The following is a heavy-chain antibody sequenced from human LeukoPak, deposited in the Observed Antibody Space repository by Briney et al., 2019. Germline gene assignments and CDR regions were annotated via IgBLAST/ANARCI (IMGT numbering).Heavy chain of an antibody. CDR2: IKQDGSEK. Sequence: GGSLRLSCAASGFTFSRYWMSWVPQAPGKGLEWVANIKQDGSEKYSVDSVKGRFTISRDNAKNSLYLQMNSLRAEDTAVYYCARGGIAAAGTPVGYWGQGTLVTVSS. J-gene: IGHJ4*02. V-gene: IGHV3-7*01. CDR3: ARGGIAAAGTPVGY. D-gene: IGHD6-13*01. CDR1: GFTFSRYW.